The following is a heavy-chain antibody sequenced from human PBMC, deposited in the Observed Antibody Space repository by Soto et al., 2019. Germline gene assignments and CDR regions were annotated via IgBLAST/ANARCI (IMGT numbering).Heavy chain of an antibody. Sequence: SLRLSCEASGFTISGCSMNWVRQAPGKGLEWVSYISSSGSTIYYADSVKGRFTISRDNAKNSLYLQMNSLRAEDTAVYYCARGVGSSGRKGSFDIWGQGTMVTVSS. V-gene: IGHV3-11*01. CDR1: GFTISGCS. CDR2: ISSSGSTI. CDR3: ARGVGSSGRKGSFDI. J-gene: IGHJ3*02. D-gene: IGHD3-22*01.